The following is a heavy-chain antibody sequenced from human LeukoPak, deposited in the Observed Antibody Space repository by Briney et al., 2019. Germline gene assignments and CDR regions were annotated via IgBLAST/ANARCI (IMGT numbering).Heavy chain of an antibody. J-gene: IGHJ3*02. Sequence: ASVKVSCKASGYSFSSFGITWVRQAPGQGLEWMGWIGVYDGSTHYAQKLQGRVIMTRDTSTNTAYMELRSLTSDDTAVYYYAEVDSPIIEGATGDPFDIWGQGTMVIVSS. D-gene: IGHD1-26*01. CDR3: AEVDSPIIEGATGDPFDI. CDR2: IGVYDGST. V-gene: IGHV1-18*01. CDR1: GYSFSSFG.